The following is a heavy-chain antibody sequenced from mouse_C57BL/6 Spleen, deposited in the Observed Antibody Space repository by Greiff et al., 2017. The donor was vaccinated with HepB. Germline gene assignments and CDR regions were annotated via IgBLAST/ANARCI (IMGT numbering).Heavy chain of an antibody. CDR3: ARKSYGSSYFDY. CDR1: GYTFTSYW. Sequence: VQLQQPGAELVKPGASVKLSCKASGYTFTSYWVHWVKQRPGQGLEWIGMIHPNSGSTNYNEKFKSKATLTVDKSSSTAYMQLSSLTSEDSAVYYCARKSYGSSYFDYWGQGTTLTVSS. V-gene: IGHV1-64*01. D-gene: IGHD1-1*01. CDR2: IHPNSGST. J-gene: IGHJ2*01.